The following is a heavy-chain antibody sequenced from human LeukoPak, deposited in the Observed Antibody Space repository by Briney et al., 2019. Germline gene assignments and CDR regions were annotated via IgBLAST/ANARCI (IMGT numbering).Heavy chain of an antibody. Sequence: SETLSLTCTVSGGSISSYYWSWIRQPPGKGLEWIGYIYYSGSTNYNPSLKSRVTISVDTSKNQFSLKLSSVTAADTAVYYCAATGIAVASFDYWGQGTLVTVSS. J-gene: IGHJ4*02. D-gene: IGHD6-19*01. CDR3: AATGIAVASFDY. CDR1: GGSISSYY. V-gene: IGHV4-59*01. CDR2: IYYSGST.